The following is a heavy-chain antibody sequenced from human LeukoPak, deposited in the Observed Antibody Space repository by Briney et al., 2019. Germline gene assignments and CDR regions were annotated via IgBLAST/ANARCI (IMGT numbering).Heavy chain of an antibody. CDR1: GFTFSSYA. V-gene: IGHV3-30-3*01. J-gene: IGHJ6*02. CDR2: ISYDGSNK. D-gene: IGHD2-15*01. Sequence: GGSLRLSCAASGFTFSSYAIHWVRQAPGKGLEWVAVISYDGSNKYYADSVKGRFTISRDNSKNTLYLQMNSLRAEDTAVYYCARDRGYCSGGSCKSYYYYGMDVWGQGTTVTVSS. CDR3: ARDRGYCSGGSCKSYYYYGMDV.